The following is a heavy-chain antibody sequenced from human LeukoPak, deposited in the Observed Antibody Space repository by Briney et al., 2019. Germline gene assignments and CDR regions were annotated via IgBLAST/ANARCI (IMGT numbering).Heavy chain of an antibody. V-gene: IGHV3-30*18. J-gene: IGHJ6*02. CDR1: GFTFSTYF. CDR3: AKDSGIVGASPYYYYGMDV. CDR2: ISYDGSNK. D-gene: IGHD1-26*01. Sequence: GGSLRLSCAASGFTFSTYFMHWVRQAPGKGLEWVAVISYDGSNKYYADSVKGRFTISRDNSKNTLYLQMNSLRAEDTAVYYCAKDSGIVGASPYYYYGMDVWGQGTTVTVSS.